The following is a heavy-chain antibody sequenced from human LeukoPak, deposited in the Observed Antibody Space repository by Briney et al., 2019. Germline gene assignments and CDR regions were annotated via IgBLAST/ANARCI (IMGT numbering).Heavy chain of an antibody. V-gene: IGHV4-34*01. Sequence: PSETLSLTCAVYGGSFSGYYWSWIRQPPGKGLEWIGEINHRGSTNYNPSLMSRVTISLDKSKNQFSLKMNSVTAADTAIYFCARGHYDSNGYYSDYFDSWSQGTLVTVSS. CDR3: ARGHYDSNGYYSDYFDS. CDR1: GGSFSGYY. D-gene: IGHD3-22*01. J-gene: IGHJ4*02. CDR2: INHRGST.